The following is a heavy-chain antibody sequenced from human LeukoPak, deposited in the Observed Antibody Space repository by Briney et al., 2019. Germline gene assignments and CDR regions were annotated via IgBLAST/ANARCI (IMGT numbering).Heavy chain of an antibody. J-gene: IGHJ3*02. CDR1: GYTFINYA. Sequence: ASVKVSCKASGYTFINYAMHWVRQAPGQRLEWMGWINAGNGNTKFSQKFQGRVTITRDTSASTAYMQLSSLRSEDTAVYYCAGYCSSTSCYDNDAFDIWGQGTMVTVSS. CDR2: INAGNGNT. V-gene: IGHV1-3*01. D-gene: IGHD2-2*01. CDR3: AGYCSSTSCYDNDAFDI.